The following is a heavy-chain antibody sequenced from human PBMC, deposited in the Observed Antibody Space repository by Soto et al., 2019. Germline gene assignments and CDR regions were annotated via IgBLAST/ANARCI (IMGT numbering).Heavy chain of an antibody. V-gene: IGHV4-61*01. D-gene: IGHD1-26*01. CDR2: VSYRGIT. Sequence: SETLSLTCSVSGGSVSSGSYYWSWIRQPPGKGLEWIGQVSYRGITNYNPSLKSRVTISVDTSKNQLSLNLNSVTAADTAVYYCAREARDGSSLVGRFFFDYWGQGTLVTVSS. CDR1: GGSVSSGSYY. J-gene: IGHJ4*02. CDR3: AREARDGSSLVGRFFFDY.